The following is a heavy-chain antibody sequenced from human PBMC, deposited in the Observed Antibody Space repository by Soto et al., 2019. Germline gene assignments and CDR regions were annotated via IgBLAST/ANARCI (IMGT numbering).Heavy chain of an antibody. Sequence: GSLILSCAASGFTFSYYAMSWVRQAPGKGLEWVSTISGSGGSTHYADSVKGRFTISRDDSKNTLYLQMNSLKTEDTAVYYCTTDPVTMIVVVPSSGWGQGTLVTVSS. J-gene: IGHJ4*02. V-gene: IGHV3-23*01. D-gene: IGHD3-22*01. CDR2: ISGSGGST. CDR1: GFTFSYYA. CDR3: TTDPVTMIVVVPSSG.